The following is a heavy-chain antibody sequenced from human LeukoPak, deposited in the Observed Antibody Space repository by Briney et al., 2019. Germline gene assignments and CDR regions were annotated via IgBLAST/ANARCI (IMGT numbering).Heavy chain of an antibody. D-gene: IGHD1-14*01. J-gene: IGHJ3*02. V-gene: IGHV3-64*04. CDR2: ISSDGGSK. CDR1: GFTFSSFA. Sequence: GGSLRLSCSASGFTFSSFAMHWVRQAPGKGLEYVSSISSDGGSKYYADSVKDRFTISRDNSKNTLYLQMNSLRAEDTAVYYCAREGLAGGAFDIWGQGTMVTVSS. CDR3: AREGLAGGAFDI.